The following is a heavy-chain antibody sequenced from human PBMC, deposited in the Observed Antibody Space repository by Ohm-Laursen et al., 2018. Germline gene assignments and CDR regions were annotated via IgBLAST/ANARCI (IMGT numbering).Heavy chain of an antibody. J-gene: IGHJ4*02. Sequence: GSLRLSCAASGFTFSTHYMTWVRQAPGKGLEWVAKIDPDGSGKYYVDSVKGRFTISRDNAKNSLYLQMNSLRAEDTAVFYCAREVWWSLDYWGRGTLVTVSS. D-gene: IGHD1-26*01. CDR3: AREVWWSLDY. CDR2: IDPDGSGK. V-gene: IGHV3-7*01. CDR1: GFTFSTHY.